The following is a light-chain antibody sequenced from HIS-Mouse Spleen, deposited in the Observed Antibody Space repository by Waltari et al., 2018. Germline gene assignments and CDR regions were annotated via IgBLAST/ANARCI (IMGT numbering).Light chain of an antibody. CDR2: KDS. V-gene: IGLV3-25*03. Sequence: SYELTQPPSVSVSPGQTARITCPGDALPKQYANWYKQRPGQGSELVIYKDSERPSGIPKRFSGSSSGTAVAFTISGGQAEDEADYYCQSADSSGTYVFGGGTKLTVL. CDR1: ALPKQY. CDR3: QSADSSGTYV. J-gene: IGLJ2*01.